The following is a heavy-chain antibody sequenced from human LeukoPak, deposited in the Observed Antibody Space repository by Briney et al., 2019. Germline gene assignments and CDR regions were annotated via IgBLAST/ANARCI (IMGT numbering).Heavy chain of an antibody. CDR3: AKDAKSVTFGGHY. J-gene: IGHJ4*02. Sequence: GGSLRLSCAASGFTVSSNYMSWVRQAPGKGLEWVSVIYSGGNTYYADAVKGRFTISRDNSKNTLYLQMNSLRAEDTAVYYCAKDAKSVTFGGHYWGQGTLVTVSS. D-gene: IGHD3-16*01. CDR2: IYSGGNT. CDR1: GFTVSSNY. V-gene: IGHV3-53*01.